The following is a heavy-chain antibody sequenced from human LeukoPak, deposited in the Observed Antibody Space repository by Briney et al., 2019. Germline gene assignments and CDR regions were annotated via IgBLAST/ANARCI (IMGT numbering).Heavy chain of an antibody. D-gene: IGHD2-2*01. CDR2: ISYDGSNK. CDR3: ARWGCSSTSCYPATNWFDP. CDR1: GFTFSSYG. V-gene: IGHV3-30*03. Sequence: GGSLRLSCAASGFTFSSYGMHWVRQAPGKGLEWVAVISYDGSNKYYADSVKGRFTISRDNSKNTLYLQMNSLRAEDTAVYYCARWGCSSTSCYPATNWFDPWGQGTLVTVSS. J-gene: IGHJ5*02.